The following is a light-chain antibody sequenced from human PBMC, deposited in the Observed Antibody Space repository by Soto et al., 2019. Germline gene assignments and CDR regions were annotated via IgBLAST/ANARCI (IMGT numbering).Light chain of an antibody. CDR2: EAS. CDR3: QQYGKPPHT. J-gene: IGKJ2*01. CDR1: QSISGDY. V-gene: IGKV3-20*01. Sequence: LVLTQSPGSLSLSPGEGVVLSCRASQSISGDYVAWYQQKPGQAPRLLIYEASRRAPGIPDRFSGRGSGTDFFLTINRLEPEDLALYFCQQYGKPPHTFGQGINLEI.